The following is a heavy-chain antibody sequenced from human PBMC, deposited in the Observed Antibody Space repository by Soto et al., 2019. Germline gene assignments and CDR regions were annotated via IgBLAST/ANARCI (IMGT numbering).Heavy chain of an antibody. D-gene: IGHD6-6*01. CDR3: AGEVLRRGALDY. CDR1: GGSLNNYA. Sequence: QVQLVQSGAEVKKPGSSVKVSCAASGGSLNNYAVSWVRRTPGQGFEWLGEIIPAFGTPNYAQKFQDRVTITGDVHTNAGFMELSSLRSEDTAEYYCAGEVLRRGALDYWGQGSLVTVSS. CDR2: IIPAFGTP. J-gene: IGHJ4*02. V-gene: IGHV1-69*01.